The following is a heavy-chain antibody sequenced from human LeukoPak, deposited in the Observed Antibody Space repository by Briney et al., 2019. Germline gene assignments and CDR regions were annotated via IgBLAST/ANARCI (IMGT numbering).Heavy chain of an antibody. CDR3: ARRGRSSAYYFDY. D-gene: IGHD6-6*01. CDR1: GFTFTDYE. Sequence: GGSLRLSCATSGFTFTDYEMNWVRQAPGKGLEWISYLSSTARTIYYADSVKGRFTISRDTARNSVSLQMNSRRGDDTAVYYCARRGRSSAYYFDYWGQGTLVTVSS. CDR2: LSSTARTI. V-gene: IGHV3-48*03. J-gene: IGHJ4*02.